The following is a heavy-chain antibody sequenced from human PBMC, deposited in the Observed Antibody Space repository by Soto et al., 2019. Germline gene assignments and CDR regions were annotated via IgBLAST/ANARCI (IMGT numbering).Heavy chain of an antibody. CDR2: IIPILGMA. J-gene: IGHJ5*02. D-gene: IGHD4-17*01. CDR3: ARAIINDYGGNSWFDP. Sequence: EASVKVSCKASGGTFSSYTISWVRQAPGQGLEWMGRIIPILGMANYAQKFQGRVTITADKSTSTAYMELSSLRSEDTAVYYCARAIINDYGGNSWFDPWGQGTLVTVSS. CDR1: GGTFSSYT. V-gene: IGHV1-69*02.